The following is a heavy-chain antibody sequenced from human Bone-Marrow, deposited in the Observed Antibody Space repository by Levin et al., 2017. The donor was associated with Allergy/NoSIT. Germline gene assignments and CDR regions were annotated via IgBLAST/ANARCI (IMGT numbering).Heavy chain of an antibody. CDR1: GFSLSTSGVG. J-gene: IGHJ5*02. CDR2: IYWDDDK. CDR3: AHVPYDFWSGPTTYNWFDP. D-gene: IGHD3-3*01. V-gene: IGHV2-5*02. Sequence: SGPTLVKPTQTLTLTCTFSGFSLSTSGVGVGWIRQPPGKALEWLALIYWDDDKRYSPSLKSRLTITKDTSKNQVVLTMTNMDPVDTATYYCAHVPYDFWSGPTTYNWFDPWGQGTLVTVSS.